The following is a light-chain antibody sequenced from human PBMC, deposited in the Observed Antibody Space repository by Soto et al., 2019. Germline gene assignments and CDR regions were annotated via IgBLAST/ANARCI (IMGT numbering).Light chain of an antibody. Sequence: ETVLTQSPGTLSLSPGERATLSCRASQSVRSRYLAWYHQKPGQAPRLLISGASNRATGIPDRFSGSGSGTDFTLTVSRLEPEDFALYYCQQYGNSPINFGQGTRLEIK. V-gene: IGKV3-20*01. CDR1: QSVRSRY. J-gene: IGKJ5*01. CDR3: QQYGNSPIN. CDR2: GAS.